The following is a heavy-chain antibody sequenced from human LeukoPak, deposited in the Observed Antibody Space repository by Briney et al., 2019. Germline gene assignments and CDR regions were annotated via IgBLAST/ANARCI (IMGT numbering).Heavy chain of an antibody. J-gene: IGHJ5*02. Sequence: ASVKVSCKASGYTFTNYHMHWVRQAPGQGIEWMGIINPSGGSTNYAQKFQGRVTMTRDMSTSTVYMELSSLRSEDTAVYYCAREAVTISGLFRTQTTKSPHRFDPWGQGTLVTVSS. D-gene: IGHD3-3*01. CDR3: AREAVTISGLFRTQTTKSPHRFDP. V-gene: IGHV1-46*01. CDR2: INPSGGST. CDR1: GYTFTNYH.